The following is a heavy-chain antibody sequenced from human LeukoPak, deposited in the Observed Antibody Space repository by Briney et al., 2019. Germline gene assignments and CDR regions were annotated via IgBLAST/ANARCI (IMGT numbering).Heavy chain of an antibody. D-gene: IGHD3-9*01. CDR2: INHSGST. V-gene: IGHV4-34*01. CDR3: AREAYYDILTGYDY. Sequence: PSGTLSLTCAVYGGSFSGYYWSWIRQPPGKGLEWIGEINHSGSTNYNPSLKSRVTISVDTSKYQFSLKLSSVTAADTAVYYCAREAYYDILTGYDYWGQGTLVTVSS. CDR1: GGSFSGYY. J-gene: IGHJ4*02.